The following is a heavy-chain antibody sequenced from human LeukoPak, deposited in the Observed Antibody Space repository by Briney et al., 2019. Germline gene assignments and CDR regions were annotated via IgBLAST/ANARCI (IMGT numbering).Heavy chain of an antibody. J-gene: IGHJ3*01. D-gene: IGHD3-22*01. CDR3: ARDLYYSDRNGYFNGFDL. V-gene: IGHV6-1*01. CDR2: TVYRSRRYN. Sequence: SQTLSLTCVISGDSVSNYNAWNWVRQSPSRGLEWLERTVYRSRRYNTYAVSVKSRIVINADATKNLFSLQLNSVSPQDTAVYYCARDLYYSDRNGYFNGFDLWGQGTVVIVSS. CDR1: GDSVSNYNA.